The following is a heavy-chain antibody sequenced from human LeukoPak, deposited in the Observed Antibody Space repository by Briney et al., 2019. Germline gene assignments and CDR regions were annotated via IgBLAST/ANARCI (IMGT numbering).Heavy chain of an antibody. CDR3: AKDRLDGYNFRGMDV. Sequence: GGSLRLSCAASGFAFSDYGMHRVRQAPGKGLEWVAVISSDGRNEYYADSVRGRSTISRDNSKNTVYMQLRSLRGEDTAVYYCAKDRLDGYNFRGMDVWGQGTTVSVSS. V-gene: IGHV3-30*18. CDR1: GFAFSDYG. D-gene: IGHD5-24*01. J-gene: IGHJ6*02. CDR2: ISSDGRNE.